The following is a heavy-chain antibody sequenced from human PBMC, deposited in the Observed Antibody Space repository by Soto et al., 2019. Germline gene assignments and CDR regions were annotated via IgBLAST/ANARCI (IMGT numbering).Heavy chain of an antibody. CDR1: GFTFSSYG. J-gene: IGHJ4*02. CDR2: KWYDGRNT. Sequence: QVQLVESGGGVVQPGRSLRLSCAESGFTFSSYGMHWVRQAPGKGLEWVAVKWYDGRNTYYADSVKGRFTISRDDSKNTVYLQINSLRVEDTAAYYCARDWLSRTVDYWGQGTLVTVSS. CDR3: ARDWLSRTVDY. V-gene: IGHV3-33*01. D-gene: IGHD5-12*01.